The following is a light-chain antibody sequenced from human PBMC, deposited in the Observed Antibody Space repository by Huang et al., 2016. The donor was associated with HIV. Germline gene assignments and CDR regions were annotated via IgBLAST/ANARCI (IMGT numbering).Light chain of an antibody. CDR2: DAS. CDR1: QNIYSY. Sequence: EIVLTQSPATLSLSPGERATPSCRASQNIYSYLAWYQQQPGQAPGLLIYDASKRATGIPARFSGGGSGTDFTLPISSLEPEDFAVYYCQQRSNWPPTFGGGTKVEIK. CDR3: QQRSNWPPT. V-gene: IGKV3-11*01. J-gene: IGKJ4*01.